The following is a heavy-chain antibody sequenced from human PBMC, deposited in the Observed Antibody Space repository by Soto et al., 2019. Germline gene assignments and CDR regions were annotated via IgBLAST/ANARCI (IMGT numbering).Heavy chain of an antibody. CDR2: ISGSGGST. V-gene: IGHV3-23*01. J-gene: IGHJ4*02. CDR3: AKGYYYDSSGYYPPLIDY. CDR1: GFTFSSYA. Sequence: WGSLRLSCAASGFTFSSYAMSWVRQAPGKGLEWVSAISGSGGSTYYADSVKGRFTISRDNSKNTLYLQMNSLRAEDTAVYYCAKGYYYDSSGYYPPLIDYWGQGTLVTVSS. D-gene: IGHD3-22*01.